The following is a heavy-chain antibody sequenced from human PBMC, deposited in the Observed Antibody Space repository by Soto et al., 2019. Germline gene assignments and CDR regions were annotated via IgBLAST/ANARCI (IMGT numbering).Heavy chain of an antibody. D-gene: IGHD4-17*01. CDR1: GGSFSGYH. V-gene: IGHV4-34*01. CDR3: ARYDYGDYVLDY. CDR2: IHYSGST. Sequence: SETLSLTCAVYGGSFSGYHWSWIRQPPGKGLEWIGEIHYSGSTNYNPSLKSRVTISVDTSKNQFSLKLSSVTAADTAVYYCARYDYGDYVLDYWGQGTLVTVSS. J-gene: IGHJ4*02.